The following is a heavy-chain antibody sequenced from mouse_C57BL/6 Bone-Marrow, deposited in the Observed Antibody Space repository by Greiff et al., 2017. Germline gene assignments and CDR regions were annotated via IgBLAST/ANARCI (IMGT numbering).Heavy chain of an antibody. J-gene: IGHJ3*01. CDR3: ASSPDYSGSSSWFAY. CDR2: IYPRSGNT. V-gene: IGHV1-81*01. D-gene: IGHD1-1*01. CDR1: GYTFTSFG. Sequence: VKLVESGAELARPGASVKMSCKASGYTFTSFGISWVKQRTGQGLEWIGEIYPRSGNTYYNEKFKGKATLTADKSSSTAYMELRSLTSEDSSVYFCASSPDYSGSSSWFAYWGQGTLVTVSA.